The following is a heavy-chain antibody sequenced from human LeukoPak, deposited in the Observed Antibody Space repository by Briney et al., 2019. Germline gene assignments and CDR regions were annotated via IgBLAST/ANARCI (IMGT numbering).Heavy chain of an antibody. CDR2: ISAYNGNT. V-gene: IGHV1-18*01. CDR1: GYTFTSYG. Sequence: ASVKVSCKASGYTFTSYGISWVRQAPGQGLEWMGWISAYNGNTNYAQKLQGRVTMTTDTSTSTAYMELRSLRSDDTAVYYCARSYPPGIAAAGTNDYWGQGTMVTVSS. CDR3: ARSYPPGIAAAGTNDY. J-gene: IGHJ4*02. D-gene: IGHD6-13*01.